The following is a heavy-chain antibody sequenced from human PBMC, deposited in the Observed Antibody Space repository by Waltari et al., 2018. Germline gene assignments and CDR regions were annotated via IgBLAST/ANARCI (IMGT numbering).Heavy chain of an antibody. CDR3: ARVHVNYYDKTSAGYFDL. V-gene: IGHV1-69*01. D-gene: IGHD3-22*01. Sequence: QVQLVQSGAEVKKPGSSVKVSCKASGGPFTSYAISWVCQAPGQGLEGMGDIIPMFGTANYAQKFQDRVTITADESTSTAYMELSSLRSEDTAVYYCARVHVNYYDKTSAGYFDLWGRGTLVTVSS. J-gene: IGHJ2*01. CDR1: GGPFTSYA. CDR2: IIPMFGTA.